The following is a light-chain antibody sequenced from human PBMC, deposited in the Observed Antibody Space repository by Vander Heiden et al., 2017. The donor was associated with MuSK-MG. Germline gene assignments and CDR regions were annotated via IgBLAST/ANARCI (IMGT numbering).Light chain of an antibody. Sequence: EIVMTQSPATLSVSPGERATLSCRASQSVGYDLAWYQQKPGQGPRLLIHAASTRDTDIPARFSGSGYGTEFTLTISSRQSEDFALYYCQQNRNWPPITFGQGTLMETK. J-gene: IGKJ5*01. CDR2: AAS. CDR3: QQNRNWPPIT. CDR1: QSVGYD. V-gene: IGKV3-15*01.